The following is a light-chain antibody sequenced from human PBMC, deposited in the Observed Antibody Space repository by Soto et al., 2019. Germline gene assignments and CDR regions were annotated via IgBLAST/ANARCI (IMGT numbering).Light chain of an antibody. Sequence: QSALTEPASVSGSPGQSITISCTGTSSDVGGYNYVSWYQQHPGKAPKLFIFAVSNRPSGVSNRFSGSKSGNTASLTISGLQAEDEADYYCSSYTGSTTLVFGTGTKVTV. V-gene: IGLV2-14*01. CDR1: SSDVGGYNY. CDR3: SSYTGSTTLV. CDR2: AVS. J-gene: IGLJ1*01.